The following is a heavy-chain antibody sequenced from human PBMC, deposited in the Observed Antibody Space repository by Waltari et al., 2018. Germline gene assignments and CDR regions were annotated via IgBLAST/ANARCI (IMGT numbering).Heavy chain of an antibody. CDR1: GYTFTGYY. CDR3: AGTKVQGGY. Sequence: QVQLVQSGAEVKKPGASVKVSCKASGYTFTGYYMHWVRQAPGQGLEWMGRINPNSGGTNYAQKFQGRFTISRDNAKNSLYLQMNSLRAEDTAVYYCAGTKVQGGYWGQGTLVTVSS. V-gene: IGHV1-2*06. J-gene: IGHJ4*02. D-gene: IGHD3-10*01. CDR2: INPNSGGT.